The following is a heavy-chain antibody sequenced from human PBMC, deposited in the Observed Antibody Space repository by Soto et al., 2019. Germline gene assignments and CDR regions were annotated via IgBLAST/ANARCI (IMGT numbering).Heavy chain of an antibody. Sequence: XSVKVSCEASGYNFNGYYLHWLRQAPGQGLEWMGWIVPNSGGTYSSQKFQGRLTLTRDSSISTTYLELSSLTSDDTAVYYCARGFLYCSDGACYVDSWGQGTLVTVSS. J-gene: IGHJ4*02. V-gene: IGHV1-2*02. CDR3: ARGFLYCSDGACYVDS. CDR1: GYNFNGYY. D-gene: IGHD2-15*01. CDR2: IVPNSGGT.